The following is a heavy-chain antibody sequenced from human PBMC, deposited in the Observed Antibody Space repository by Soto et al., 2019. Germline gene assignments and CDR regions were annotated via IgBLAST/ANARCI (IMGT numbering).Heavy chain of an antibody. CDR3: VRDLEERVLEWLLYTPFDY. CDR2: ISAYNGNT. CDR1: GYTFTSYG. V-gene: IGHV1-18*01. Sequence: ASVKVSCKASGYTFTSYGISWVRQAPGQGLEWMGWISAYNGNTNYAQKLQGRVTMTTDTSTSTAYMELRSLRSDDTAVYYCVRDLEERVLEWLLYTPFDYWGQGTLVTVSS. D-gene: IGHD3-3*01. J-gene: IGHJ4*02.